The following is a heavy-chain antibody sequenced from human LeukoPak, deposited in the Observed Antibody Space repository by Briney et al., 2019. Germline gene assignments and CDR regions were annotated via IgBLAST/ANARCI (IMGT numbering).Heavy chain of an antibody. Sequence: WETLSLTCAVYGGSFSGYYWSWIRQPPGKGLEWIGEISHSGSTNYNPSLKSRVTISVDTSKNQFSLKLSSVTAADTAVYYCAAQYSGYVRLDYWGQGTLVTVS. J-gene: IGHJ4*02. CDR1: GGSFSGYY. D-gene: IGHD5-12*01. V-gene: IGHV4-34*01. CDR2: ISHSGST. CDR3: AAQYSGYVRLDY.